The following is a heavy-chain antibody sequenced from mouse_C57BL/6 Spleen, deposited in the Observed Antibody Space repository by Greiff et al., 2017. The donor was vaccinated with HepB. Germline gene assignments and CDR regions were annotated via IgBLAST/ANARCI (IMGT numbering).Heavy chain of an antibody. J-gene: IGHJ3*02. V-gene: IGHV1-69*01. CDR1: GYTFTSYW. Sequence: QVQLQQSGAELVMPGASVKLSCKASGYTFTSYWMHWVKQRPGQGLEWIGEIDPSDSYTNYNQKFKGKSTLTVDKSSSTAYMQLSSLTSEDSAVYYCARYGSGYVGWGQGTLVTVSA. D-gene: IGHD3-2*02. CDR3: ARYGSGYVG. CDR2: IDPSDSYT.